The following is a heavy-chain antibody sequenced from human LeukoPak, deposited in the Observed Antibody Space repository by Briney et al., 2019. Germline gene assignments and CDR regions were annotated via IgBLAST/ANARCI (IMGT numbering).Heavy chain of an antibody. CDR2: IYYSGST. CDR1: GGSISSSSYY. D-gene: IGHD2-8*01. J-gene: IGHJ5*02. V-gene: IGHV4-39*07. CDR3: AKDDRLLTNWFDP. Sequence: SETLSLTCTVSGGSISSSSYYWGWIRQPPGKGLEWIGSIYYSGSTYYNPSLKSRVTISVDTSKNQFSLKLSSVTAADTAIYYCAKDDRLLTNWFDPWGQGTLVTVSS.